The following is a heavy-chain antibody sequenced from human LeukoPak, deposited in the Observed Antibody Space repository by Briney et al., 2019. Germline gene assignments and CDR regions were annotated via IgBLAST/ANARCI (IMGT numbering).Heavy chain of an antibody. CDR3: AKDRAGAGTSDY. CDR1: GFTLSSYS. Sequence: GGSLRLSCSASGFTLSSYSMHWVRQAPGKGLEYVSTSGGATYYADSVKGRFTISRDNAKNTLYLQMNSLRAEDTAVYFCAKDRAGAGTSDYWGQGTLVTVSS. J-gene: IGHJ4*02. D-gene: IGHD6-13*01. CDR2: SGGAT. V-gene: IGHV3-64*04.